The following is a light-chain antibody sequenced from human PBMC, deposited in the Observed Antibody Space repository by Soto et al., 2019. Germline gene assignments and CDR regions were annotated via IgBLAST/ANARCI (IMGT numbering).Light chain of an antibody. Sequence: SYELTQPHSVSVATAQLARITCGGNNIGRKAVHWCQLKPGQDPVLVIYSDTNRPSGIPERFSGSNPGNTATLTISRIEAGDEADYFCSSYAGGNNIMVFGGGTKLTVL. V-gene: IGLV3-12*02. J-gene: IGLJ2*01. CDR1: NIGRKA. CDR2: SDT. CDR3: SSYAGGNNIMV.